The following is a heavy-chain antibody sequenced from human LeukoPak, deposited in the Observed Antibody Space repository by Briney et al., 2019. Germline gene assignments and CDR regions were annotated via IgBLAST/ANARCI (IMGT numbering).Heavy chain of an antibody. D-gene: IGHD6-13*01. J-gene: IGHJ5*02. CDR1: GYTFTGYY. CDR2: INPNSGGT. CDR3: AREDGIAAAGPFDP. Sequence: ASVKVSCKASGYTFTGYYMHWVRQAPGQGLEWMGWINPNSGGTNYAQKFQGRVTMTRDTSISTAYMELSRLRSDDTAVYYCAREDGIAAAGPFDPWGQGTLVTVSS. V-gene: IGHV1-2*02.